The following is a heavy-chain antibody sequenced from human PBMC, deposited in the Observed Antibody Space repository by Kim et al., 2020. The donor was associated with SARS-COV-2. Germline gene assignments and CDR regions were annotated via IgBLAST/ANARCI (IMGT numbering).Heavy chain of an antibody. V-gene: IGHV3-64D*09. CDR1: GFTFGSYA. Sequence: GGSLRLSCSASGFTFGSYAMHWVRQAPGKGLEYVSAISSNGGSTYYADSVKGRFTISRDNSKNTLYLQMSSLRAEDTAVYYCVKDGGDDYLGGFDYWGQGTLVTVSS. D-gene: IGHD3-16*01. CDR2: ISSNGGST. CDR3: VKDGGDDYLGGFDY. J-gene: IGHJ4*02.